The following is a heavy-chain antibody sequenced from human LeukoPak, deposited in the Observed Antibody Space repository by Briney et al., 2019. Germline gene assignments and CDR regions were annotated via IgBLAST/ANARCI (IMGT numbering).Heavy chain of an antibody. J-gene: IGHJ3*02. CDR1: GGSIGSSSNDY. CDR3: ACLSSNGRRAFDI. Sequence: SETLSLSCSVSGGSIGSSSNDYWTWIRQPPGKGLEWIGYIYYSGNTNYNPSLRSRVTISVDTSKNQFSLKLTFVTAADTAVYYCACLSSNGRRAFDIWGQGTMVTVSS. D-gene: IGHD2-8*01. CDR2: IYYSGNT. V-gene: IGHV4-61*05.